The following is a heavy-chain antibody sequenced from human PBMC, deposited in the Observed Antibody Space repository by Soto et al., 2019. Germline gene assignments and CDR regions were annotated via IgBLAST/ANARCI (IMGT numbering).Heavy chain of an antibody. CDR3: AREGRAAAGTGYYYYGMDV. V-gene: IGHV4-39*02. D-gene: IGHD6-13*01. Sequence: SLTCTVSGGSISSSSYYWCWSRQPPWKGLEWIGSIYYSGSTYYNPSLKSRVTISVDTSKNQFSLKLSSVTAADTAVYYCAREGRAAAGTGYYYYGMDVWGQGTTVTVSS. J-gene: IGHJ6*02. CDR1: GGSISSSSYY. CDR2: IYYSGST.